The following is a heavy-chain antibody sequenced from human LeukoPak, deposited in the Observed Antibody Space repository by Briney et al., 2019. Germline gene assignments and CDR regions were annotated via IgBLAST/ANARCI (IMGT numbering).Heavy chain of an antibody. CDR1: GYTFTSYY. D-gene: IGHD1-1*01. CDR3: ARDWAGRVQLDY. J-gene: IGHJ4*02. Sequence: ASVKVSCKASGYTFTSYYMHWVRQAPGQGLEWMGTINPSGGSTSYAQKFQGRVTMTRDTSTSTVYMELSSLRSEDTAVYYCARDWAGRVQLDYWGQGTLVTVSS. CDR2: INPSGGST. V-gene: IGHV1-46*01.